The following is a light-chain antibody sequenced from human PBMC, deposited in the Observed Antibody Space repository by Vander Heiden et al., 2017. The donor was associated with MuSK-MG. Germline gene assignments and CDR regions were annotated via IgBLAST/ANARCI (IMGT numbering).Light chain of an antibody. V-gene: IGLV2-23*02. Sequence: QSALTQPASVSGSPGPSIAISCTGTSSDVGSYTLVSWYQQDPGKAPKLMIYEVSKRPSGVSNRFSGSKSGNTASLTISGLQAEDEADYYCCSYAGSRVVFGGGTKLTVL. CDR2: EVS. CDR1: SSDVGSYTL. J-gene: IGLJ2*01. CDR3: CSYAGSRVV.